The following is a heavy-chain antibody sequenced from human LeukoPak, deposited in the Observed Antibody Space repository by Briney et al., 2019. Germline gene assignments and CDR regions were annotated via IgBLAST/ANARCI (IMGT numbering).Heavy chain of an antibody. V-gene: IGHV3-74*01. CDR2: VSSDGSST. Sequence: PGGSLRLSCVASGFTFSSHWMHWVRRAPGKGLVWVSRVSSDGSSTRYADSVQGRFTISRDNAKNTLYLQMNSLRAEDTAVYYCAKQESGGDFYFDYWGQGTLVTVSS. CDR3: AKQESGGDFYFDY. CDR1: GFTFSSHW. D-gene: IGHD2-21*02. J-gene: IGHJ4*02.